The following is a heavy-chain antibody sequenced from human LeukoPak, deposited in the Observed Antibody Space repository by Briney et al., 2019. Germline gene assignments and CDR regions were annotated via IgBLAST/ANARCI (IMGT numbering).Heavy chain of an antibody. J-gene: IGHJ4*02. D-gene: IGHD5-24*01. CDR1: GGTSSSYA. CDR3: ARVAMATTGLFDY. Sequence: ASVKVSCKASGGTSSSYAISWVRQAPGQGLEWMGRIIPILGIANYAQKFQGRVTITADKSTSTAYMELSSLRSEDTAVYYCARVAMATTGLFDYWGQGTLVTVSS. V-gene: IGHV1-69*04. CDR2: IIPILGIA.